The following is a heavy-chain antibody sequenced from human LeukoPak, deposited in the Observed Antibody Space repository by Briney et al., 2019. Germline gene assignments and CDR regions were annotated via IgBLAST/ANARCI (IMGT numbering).Heavy chain of an antibody. Sequence: GGSLRLSCAASGFTFSSYSMNWVRQAPGKGLEWVSAISGSGGSTYYADSVKGRFTISRDNSKNTLYLQMNSLRAEDTAVYYCAKVRGYSYGPTDYWGQGTLVTVSS. CDR3: AKVRGYSYGPTDY. CDR2: ISGSGGST. CDR1: GFTFSSYS. D-gene: IGHD5-18*01. V-gene: IGHV3-23*01. J-gene: IGHJ4*02.